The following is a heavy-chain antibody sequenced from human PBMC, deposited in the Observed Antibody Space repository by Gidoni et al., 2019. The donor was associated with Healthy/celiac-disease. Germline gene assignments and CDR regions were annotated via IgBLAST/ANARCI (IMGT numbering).Heavy chain of an antibody. CDR2: ISSSSSYI. Sequence: EVQLVESGGGLVKHGGCLRVSCAASGFTFSSYSMNWVRQAPGKGLGLFSSISSSSSYIYYSDSVKGRFTISRDNAKNSLYLQMNSLSAEDTAVYYCASWGRSRLDYWGQGTLVTVSS. J-gene: IGHJ4*02. V-gene: IGHV3-21*01. D-gene: IGHD3-16*01. CDR3: ASWGRSRLDY. CDR1: GFTFSSYS.